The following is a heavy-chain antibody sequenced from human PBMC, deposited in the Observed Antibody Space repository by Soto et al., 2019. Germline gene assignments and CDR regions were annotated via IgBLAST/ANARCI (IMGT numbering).Heavy chain of an antibody. V-gene: IGHV1-69*13. CDR2: IVPIFGTA. CDR3: ARAVRIVATIAYYYGMDV. Sequence: SVKVSCKASGGTFSSYAISWVRQAPGQGLERMGGIVPIFGTANYAQKFQGRVTITADESTSTAYMELSSLRSEDTAVYYCARAVRIVATIAYYYGMDVWGQGTTVTVSS. CDR1: GGTFSSYA. D-gene: IGHD6-13*01. J-gene: IGHJ6*02.